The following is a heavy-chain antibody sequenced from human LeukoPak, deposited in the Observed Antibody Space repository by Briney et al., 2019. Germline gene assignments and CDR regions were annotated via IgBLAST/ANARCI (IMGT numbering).Heavy chain of an antibody. CDR3: TRSGAAVDPYYYYMDV. D-gene: IGHD6-13*01. CDR2: IRIKLYGGTA. J-gene: IGHJ6*03. Sequence: PGGSLRLSCAASGFTFGDYAMSWVRQAPGKGLEWLGFIRIKLYGGTAEYAASVKGRFTISRNDSKSIAYLQMSSLKIEDTAVYYCTRSGAAVDPYYYYMDVWGKGTTVTISS. CDR1: GFTFGDYA. V-gene: IGHV3-49*04.